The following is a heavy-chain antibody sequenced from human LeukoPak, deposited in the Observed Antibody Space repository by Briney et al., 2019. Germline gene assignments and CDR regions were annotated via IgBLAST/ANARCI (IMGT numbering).Heavy chain of an antibody. J-gene: IGHJ4*02. CDR2: INPSGGST. CDR1: GYTFTSYY. CDR3: ASSRYVYRNKLRY. D-gene: IGHD5/OR15-5a*01. Sequence: ASVKVSCMASGYTFTSYYMHWVRQAPGQGLEWMGIINPSGGSTSYAQKFQGRVTMTRDTSTSTVYMELSSLRSEDTAVYYFASSRYVYRNKLRYWGQGTLVTVSS. V-gene: IGHV1-46*01.